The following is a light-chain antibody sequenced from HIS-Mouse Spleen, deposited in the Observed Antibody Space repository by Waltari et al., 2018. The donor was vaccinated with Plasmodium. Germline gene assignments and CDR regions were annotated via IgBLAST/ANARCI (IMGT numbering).Light chain of an antibody. Sequence: SYELTQPPSVSVSPGQTARITCSGDALPKKYAYWYQQKSGQAPVLVIYEDSKRPPGSPERFSGSSAGTRATLTISGAQVEDEADYYCYSTDSSGNHRVFGGGTKLTVL. CDR2: EDS. CDR3: YSTDSSGNHRV. CDR1: ALPKKY. J-gene: IGLJ3*02. V-gene: IGLV3-10*01.